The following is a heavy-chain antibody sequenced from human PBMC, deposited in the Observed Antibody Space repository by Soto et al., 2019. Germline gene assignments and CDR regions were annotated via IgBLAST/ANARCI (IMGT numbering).Heavy chain of an antibody. J-gene: IGHJ3*02. CDR2: INPSGGRT. Sequence: QVQLVQSGAEAKKPGASVKVSCKASGYTFTSYYIHWVRQAPGQGLQWMGIINPSGGRTTYAQKFQGRVTMTRDTSTSTVYMELSSLRSDDTAVYYCTRAPSYGAFDIWGQGTMVTVSS. CDR1: GYTFTSYY. V-gene: IGHV1-46*03. CDR3: TRAPSYGAFDI. D-gene: IGHD4-17*01.